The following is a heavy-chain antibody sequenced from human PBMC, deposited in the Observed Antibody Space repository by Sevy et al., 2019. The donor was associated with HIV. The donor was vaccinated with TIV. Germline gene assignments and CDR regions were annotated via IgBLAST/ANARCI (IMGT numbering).Heavy chain of an antibody. CDR1: GFIFSDYR. Sequence: GGSLRLSCTTSGFIFSDYRVNWVRQAPGKGLEWVSAISVSSTYIYYADSVKGRFTISRDNAKNSLYLQMSGLRAEDTAVDYCVRDGAIWSGASCSNDFDFWGRRTVVTVSS. J-gene: IGHJ3*01. CDR3: VRDGAIWSGASCSNDFDF. D-gene: IGHD3-3*01. V-gene: IGHV3-21*01. CDR2: ISVSSTYI.